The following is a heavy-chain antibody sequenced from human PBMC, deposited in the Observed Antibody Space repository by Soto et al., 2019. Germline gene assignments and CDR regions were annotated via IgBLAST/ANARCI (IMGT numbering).Heavy chain of an antibody. D-gene: IGHD3-3*01. Sequence: SETLSLTCAVYGGSFSGYFCIFFRHPPGKGLEWIGEINHSGNTNYNPSLKSRVTVSVDTSKNQFSLKLNSMTAADTAVYYCARGSHYDFSSGYADSFDVWGQGTMVTVS. J-gene: IGHJ3*01. V-gene: IGHV4-34*01. CDR2: INHSGNT. CDR1: GGSFSGYF. CDR3: ARGSHYDFSSGYADSFDV.